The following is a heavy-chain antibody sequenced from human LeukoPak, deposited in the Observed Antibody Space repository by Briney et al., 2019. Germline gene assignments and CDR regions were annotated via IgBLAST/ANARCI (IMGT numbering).Heavy chain of an antibody. CDR1: GGSFNGYY. J-gene: IGHJ4*02. D-gene: IGHD3-3*01. Sequence: SETLSLTCAVYGGSFNGYYWSWIRQPPGKGLEWIGEINHSGSTNYNPSLKSRVTISVDTSKNQFSLKLSSVTAADTAVYYCARGSVWRPLDYWGQGTLVTVSS. CDR2: INHSGST. CDR3: ARGSVWRPLDY. V-gene: IGHV4-34*01.